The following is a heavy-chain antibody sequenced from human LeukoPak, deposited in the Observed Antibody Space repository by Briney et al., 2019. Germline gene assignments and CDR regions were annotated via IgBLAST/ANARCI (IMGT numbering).Heavy chain of an antibody. J-gene: IGHJ4*02. CDR1: GFTFSSYA. CDR2: ISGSGGST. V-gene: IGHV3-23*01. D-gene: IGHD6-19*01. Sequence: PGSSLRLSCAASGFTFSSYAMSWVRQAPGKGLEWVSAISGSGGSTYYADSVKGRFTISRDNSKNTLYLQMNSLRAEDTAVYYCATRGHSSGWYTGYWGQGTLVTVSS. CDR3: ATRGHSSGWYTGY.